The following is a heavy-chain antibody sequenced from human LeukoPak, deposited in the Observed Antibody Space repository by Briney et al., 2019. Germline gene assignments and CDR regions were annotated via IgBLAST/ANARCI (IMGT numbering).Heavy chain of an antibody. V-gene: IGHV4-59*01. CDR1: GGSISSYY. CDR2: IYNSGST. J-gene: IGHJ2*01. CDR3: TRENGRSYWYFDL. Sequence: SETLSLTCTVSGGSISSYYWSWIRQPPGKGLEWIGYIYNSGSTNYNPSLKSRVTISVDTSKNQFSLKLSSVAAADTAVYYCTRENGRSYWYFDLWGRGTLVTVSS.